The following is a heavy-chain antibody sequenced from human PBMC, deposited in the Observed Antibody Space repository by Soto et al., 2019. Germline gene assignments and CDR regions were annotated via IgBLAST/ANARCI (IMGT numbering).Heavy chain of an antibody. J-gene: IGHJ4*02. D-gene: IGHD4-4*01. V-gene: IGHV1-69*04. CDR3: AKDLVTTVTPKGYFDY. CDR1: GGTFSSYT. CDR2: IIPILGIA. Sequence: ASVKVSCKASGGTFSSYTISWVRQAPGQGLEWMGRIIPILGIANYAQKFQGRVTISRDNSKNTLYLQMNSLRAEDTAVYYCAKDLVTTVTPKGYFDYWGQGTLVTVSS.